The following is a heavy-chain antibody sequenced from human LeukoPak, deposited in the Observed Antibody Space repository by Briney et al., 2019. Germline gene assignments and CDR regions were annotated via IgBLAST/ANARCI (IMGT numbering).Heavy chain of an antibody. V-gene: IGHV4-59*08. CDR2: IYYSGST. Sequence: PSETLSLTCTVSGGSISSYYWSWIQQPPGKGLEWVGYIYYSGSTNYNPSLKSRVTISVDTSKNQFSLKLSSVTAADTAVYYCARHEPSIAAAGTECDAFDIWGQGTMVTVSS. CDR1: GGSISSYY. J-gene: IGHJ3*02. CDR3: ARHEPSIAAAGTECDAFDI. D-gene: IGHD6-13*01.